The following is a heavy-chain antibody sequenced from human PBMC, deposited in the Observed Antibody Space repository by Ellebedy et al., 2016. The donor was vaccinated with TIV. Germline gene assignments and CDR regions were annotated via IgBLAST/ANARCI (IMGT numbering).Heavy chain of an antibody. V-gene: IGHV1-8*01. CDR3: AREFMVRGVITGLDV. Sequence: ASVKVSXKASGYTFTSYDINWVRQATGQGLEWMGWMNPNSGNTGYAQKFQGRVTMTRNTSISTAYMELSSLRSEDTAVYYCAREFMVRGVITGLDVWGQGTTVTVSS. CDR1: GYTFTSYD. J-gene: IGHJ6*02. CDR2: MNPNSGNT. D-gene: IGHD3-10*01.